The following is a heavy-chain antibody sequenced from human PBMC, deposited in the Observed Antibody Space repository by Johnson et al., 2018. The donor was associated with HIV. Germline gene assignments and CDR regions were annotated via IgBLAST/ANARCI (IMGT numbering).Heavy chain of an antibody. V-gene: IGHV3-11*04. Sequence: QVQLVESGGGLVKPGGSLRLSCSASGFTFSDYYITWIRQAPGKGLEWLSYISSSWSTISYADSVKGRFTSSRDNSKNSLYLQMSSLRVEDTAVYYCARGSGVGAFDIWGQGTMVTVSS. CDR1: GFTFSDYY. CDR2: ISSSWSTI. CDR3: ARGSGVGAFDI. D-gene: IGHD7-27*01. J-gene: IGHJ3*02.